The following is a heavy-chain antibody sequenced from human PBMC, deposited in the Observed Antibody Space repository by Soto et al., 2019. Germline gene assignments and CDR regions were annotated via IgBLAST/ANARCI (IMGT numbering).Heavy chain of an antibody. D-gene: IGHD1-1*01. Sequence: ASVKVSCKASGYTFTGYYMHWVRQAPGQGLEWMGWINPNSGGTNYAQKFQGWVTMTRDTSISTAYMELSRLRSDDTAVYYCARDSPHNSAGTNHTGFDYWGQGTLVTVSS. CDR2: INPNSGGT. CDR1: GYTFTGYY. CDR3: ARDSPHNSAGTNHTGFDY. J-gene: IGHJ4*02. V-gene: IGHV1-2*04.